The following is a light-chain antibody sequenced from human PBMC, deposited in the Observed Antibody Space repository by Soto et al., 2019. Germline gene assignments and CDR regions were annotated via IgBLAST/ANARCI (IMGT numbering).Light chain of an antibody. CDR3: QQGNSFPFT. CDR1: QGVSRR. J-gene: IGKJ3*01. Sequence: DIQMTQSPSSVSASVGDRVTITCRASQGVSRRLGWYQQKPGKAPKLLIYGVSSLESGVPSRFSGSGSGTDFTLTISSLQPEDFATYYCQQGNSFPFTFGPGTKVDIK. V-gene: IGKV1-12*02. CDR2: GVS.